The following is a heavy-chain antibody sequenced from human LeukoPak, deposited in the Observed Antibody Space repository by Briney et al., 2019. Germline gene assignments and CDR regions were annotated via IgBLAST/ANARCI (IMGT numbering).Heavy chain of an antibody. Sequence: GASVDVSCKASGYTFTSYGISWVRQAPGQGLEWMARISAYNGNTNYAQKLQGRVTMTTDTSTSTAYMELRSLRSDDTAVYYCARDKTTDYGDEVGLDYWGQETLVTVSS. CDR1: GYTFTSYG. CDR3: ARDKTTDYGDEVGLDY. CDR2: ISAYNGNT. D-gene: IGHD4-17*01. J-gene: IGHJ4*02. V-gene: IGHV1-18*01.